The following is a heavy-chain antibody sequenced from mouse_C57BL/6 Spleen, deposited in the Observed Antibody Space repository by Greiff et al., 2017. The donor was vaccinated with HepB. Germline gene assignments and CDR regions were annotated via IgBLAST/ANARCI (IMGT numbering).Heavy chain of an antibody. D-gene: IGHD3-3*01. J-gene: IGHJ2*01. CDR1: GYTFTSYW. CDR3: ARGEWDRDY. CDR2: IDPSDSYT. Sequence: QVQLQQPGAELVKPGASVKLSCKASGYTFTSYWMQWVKQRPGQGLEWIGEIDPSDSYTNYNQKFKGKATLTVDTSSSTAYMQLSSLTSEDSAVYYCARGEWDRDYWGQGTTLTVSS. V-gene: IGHV1-50*01.